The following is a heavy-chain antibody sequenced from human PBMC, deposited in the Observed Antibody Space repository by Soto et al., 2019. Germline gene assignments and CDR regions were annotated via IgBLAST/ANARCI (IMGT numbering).Heavy chain of an antibody. V-gene: IGHV4-61*01. CDR3: ASSSYYYDSSGFFDY. CDR2: IYYSGST. D-gene: IGHD3-22*01. J-gene: IGHJ4*02. Sequence: SETLSLTCTVSGGSVSSGSYYWSWIRQPPGKGLEWIGYIYYSGSTNYNPSLKSRVTISVDTSKNQFSLKLSSVTAADTAVYYCASSSYYYDSSGFFDYWGQGTLVTVSS. CDR1: GGSVSSGSYY.